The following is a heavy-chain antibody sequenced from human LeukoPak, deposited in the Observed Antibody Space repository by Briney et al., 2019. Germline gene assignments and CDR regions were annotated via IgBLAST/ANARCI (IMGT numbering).Heavy chain of an antibody. Sequence: ASVKVSCKASGYTFTGYYMHWVRQAPGQGLEWMGWINPNSGGTNYAQKFQGRVTMTRDTSISTAYMELSRLRSDDTAVYYCARWSIVVADFYFDYWGQGTLVTVSS. CDR2: INPNSGGT. J-gene: IGHJ4*02. D-gene: IGHD6-19*01. V-gene: IGHV1-2*02. CDR3: ARWSIVVADFYFDY. CDR1: GYTFTGYY.